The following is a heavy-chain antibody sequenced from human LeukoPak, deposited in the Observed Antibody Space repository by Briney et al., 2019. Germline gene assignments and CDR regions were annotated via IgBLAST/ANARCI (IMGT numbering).Heavy chain of an antibody. CDR3: ARLGIRSSSSADY. J-gene: IGHJ4*02. CDR2: IYTSGST. D-gene: IGHD6-6*01. CDR1: GGSISSYY. Sequence: ASETLSLTCTGSGGSISSYYWSWIRQPPGKGLEWIGYIYTSGSTNYNPSLKSRVTISVDTSKNQSSLKLSSVTAADTAVYYCARLGIRSSSSADYWGQGTLVTVSS. V-gene: IGHV4-4*09.